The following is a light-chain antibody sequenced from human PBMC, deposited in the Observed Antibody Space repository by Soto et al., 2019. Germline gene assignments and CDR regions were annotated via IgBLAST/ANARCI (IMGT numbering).Light chain of an antibody. CDR1: QSVGNN. CDR2: EGS. Sequence: EIVLTQAPATLSLSAGERATLSGRASQSVGNNLAGCQQKPGQAPGVLIDEGSTRATGSPARLSDSGSGTDFPLPISTLDPEDFAVYSCQQHSNSPLTLGGGTKV. J-gene: IGKJ4*01. CDR3: QQHSNSPLT. V-gene: IGKV3-11*01.